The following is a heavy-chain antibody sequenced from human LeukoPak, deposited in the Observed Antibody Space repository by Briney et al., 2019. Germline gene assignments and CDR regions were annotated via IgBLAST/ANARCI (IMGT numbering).Heavy chain of an antibody. CDR2: TYYRSKWYN. Sequence: SQTLSLTRAISGDSVSSNSAAWNWIRQSPSRGLEWLGRTYYRSKWYNDYAVSVKSRITINPDTSKNQFSPQLNSVTPEDTAVYYCARGLPFPQWELHQYYFDYWGQGTLVTVSS. D-gene: IGHD1-26*01. J-gene: IGHJ4*02. CDR3: ARGLPFPQWELHQYYFDY. V-gene: IGHV6-1*01. CDR1: GDSVSSNSAA.